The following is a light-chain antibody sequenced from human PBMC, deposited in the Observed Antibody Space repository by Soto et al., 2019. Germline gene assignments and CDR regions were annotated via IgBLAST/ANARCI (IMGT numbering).Light chain of an antibody. CDR1: SSNIGAGYD. CDR2: GNS. Sequence: QLVLTQPPSVSGAPGQRVTISCTGSSSNIGAGYDVHWYQQLPGTAPKLLIYGNSNRPSGVPDRFSGSKSGTSASLAITGLQAEDEADYYCQSYDYSLSGSVFGTGTKLTVL. V-gene: IGLV1-40*01. J-gene: IGLJ1*01. CDR3: QSYDYSLSGSV.